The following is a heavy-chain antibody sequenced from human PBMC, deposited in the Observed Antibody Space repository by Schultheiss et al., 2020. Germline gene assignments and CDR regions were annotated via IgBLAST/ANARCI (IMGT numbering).Heavy chain of an antibody. CDR1: GGSFSGYY. D-gene: IGHD2-15*01. CDR2: IYYSGST. Sequence: SETLSLTCAVYGGSFSGYYWGCIRLPPDKGLEWIGYIYYSGSTYYNPSLKSRVTISVDTSKNQFSLKLSSVTAADTAVYYCARGPSYCSGGSCYSRFEGAFDIWGEGTMVTVSS. V-gene: IGHV4-34*01. J-gene: IGHJ3*02. CDR3: ARGPSYCSGGSCYSRFEGAFDI.